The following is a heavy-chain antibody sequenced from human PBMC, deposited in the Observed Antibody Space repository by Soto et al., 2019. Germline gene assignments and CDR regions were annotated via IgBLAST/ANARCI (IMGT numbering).Heavy chain of an antibody. CDR2: MNPNSGNT. J-gene: IGHJ6*03. D-gene: IGHD3-3*01. CDR3: ASSRGSSPYDFWSAGYYYYMDV. CDR1: GYTFTSYD. Sequence: QVQLVQSGAEVKKPGASVKVSCKASGYTFTSYDINWVRQATGQGLEWMGWMNPNSGNTGYAQKFQGRVTMTRNTSISTGYMELSSLRSEDTAVYYCASSRGSSPYDFWSAGYYYYMDVWGKGTTVTVSS. V-gene: IGHV1-8*01.